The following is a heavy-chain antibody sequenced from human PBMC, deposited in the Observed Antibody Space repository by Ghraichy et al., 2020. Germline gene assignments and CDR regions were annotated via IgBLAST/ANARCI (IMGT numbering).Heavy chain of an antibody. Sequence: GGSLRLSCAASGFTVSSNYMSWVRQAPGKGLEWVSVIYSGGSTYYADSVKGRFTISRDNSKNTLYLQMNSLRAEDTAVYYCARDPVRKTGGGYYYYGMDVWGQGTTVTVSS. CDR1: GFTVSSNY. V-gene: IGHV3-66*01. CDR3: ARDPVRKTGGGYYYYGMDV. D-gene: IGHD1-14*01. CDR2: IYSGGST. J-gene: IGHJ6*02.